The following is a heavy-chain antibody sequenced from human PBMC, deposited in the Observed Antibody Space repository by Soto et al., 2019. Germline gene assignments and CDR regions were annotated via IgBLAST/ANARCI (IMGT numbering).Heavy chain of an antibody. CDR3: AKKYYDLLTALAY. J-gene: IGHJ4*02. D-gene: IGHD3-9*01. V-gene: IGHV3-23*01. Sequence: LRLSCTASGFTFNTYAMSWVRQAPGKGLEWVSAISGSGGNTYYADSVKGRFTISRDNSKNTLYLQMNSLRAEDTAVYYCAKKYYDLLTALAYWGQGTLVTVSS. CDR1: GFTFNTYA. CDR2: ISGSGGNT.